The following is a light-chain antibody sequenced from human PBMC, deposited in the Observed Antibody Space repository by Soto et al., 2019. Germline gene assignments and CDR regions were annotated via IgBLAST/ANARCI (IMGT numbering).Light chain of an antibody. J-gene: IGLJ1*01. CDR2: DVT. Sequence: QSALTQSPSASGSPGQSVTISCTGTSSDIGGYNSVSWYQQHPGKAPKVMIYDVTKRPSGVPDRFSGSKSGNTASLTVSALQAEDEADYYCSSYRDRKNLVFXTGTKVTVL. CDR1: SSDIGGYNS. V-gene: IGLV2-8*01. CDR3: SSYRDRKNLV.